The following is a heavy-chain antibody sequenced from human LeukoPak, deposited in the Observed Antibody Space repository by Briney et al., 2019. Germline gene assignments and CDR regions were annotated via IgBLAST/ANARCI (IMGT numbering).Heavy chain of an antibody. D-gene: IGHD3-10*01. CDR2: IYSDGST. V-gene: IGHV3-53*01. CDR3: ARDPGSASPYY. J-gene: IGHJ4*02. Sequence: TGGSLRLSCAASGFTVSSKYMTWVRQAPGKGLEWVSVIYSDGSTYYADSVKGRFTISRDNSKNTLYLQMNSLRAEDTAVYYCARDPGSASPYYWGQGTLVTVSS. CDR1: GFTVSSKY.